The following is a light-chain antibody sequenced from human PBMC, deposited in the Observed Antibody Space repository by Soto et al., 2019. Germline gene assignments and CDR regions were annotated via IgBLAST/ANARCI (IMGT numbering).Light chain of an antibody. V-gene: IGLV2-8*01. J-gene: IGLJ2*01. CDR1: STDIGGYNF. Sequence: QSALTQPPSASGSPGQSVTISCTGTSTDIGGYNFVSWYQQQPGKAPTLLIYEVYKRPSGVPDRFSGSKSGNTASLTVSGLQADDEAEYYCTSFARSEDPCVVFGGGTKVTVL. CDR2: EVY. CDR3: TSFARSEDPCVV.